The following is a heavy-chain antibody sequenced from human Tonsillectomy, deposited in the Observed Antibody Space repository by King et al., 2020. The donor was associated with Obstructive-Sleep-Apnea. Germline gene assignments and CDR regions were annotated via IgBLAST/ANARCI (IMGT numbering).Heavy chain of an antibody. CDR3: AKTSGYGWGWIDY. V-gene: IGHV3-43D*03. Sequence: VQLVESGGVVVQPGGSLRLSCAASGFTFDDYAMHWVRQAPGKGLEWVSLFSWNGDSIYYADSVKGRFTISRDNSKNSLYLQMNSLRVEDTALYYCAKTSGYGWGWIDYWGQGTLVTVSS. CDR1: GFTFDDYA. J-gene: IGHJ4*02. D-gene: IGHD3-3*01. CDR2: FSWNGDSI.